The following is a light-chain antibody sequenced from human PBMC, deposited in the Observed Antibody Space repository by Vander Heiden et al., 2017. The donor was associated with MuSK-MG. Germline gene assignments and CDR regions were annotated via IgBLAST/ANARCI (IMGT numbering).Light chain of an antibody. J-gene: IGLJ2*01. Sequence: QSVLTPPPSVSGAPGPRVTISCTGSSSNIGAGYNVHWYQQLPGTAPNLLIYGNSNRPSGVPDRFSGSKSGTYASLVITGLQAEDEADDYCQSYDSSLSGVVFGGGTKLTVL. V-gene: IGLV1-40*01. CDR3: QSYDSSLSGVV. CDR2: GNS. CDR1: SSNIGAGYN.